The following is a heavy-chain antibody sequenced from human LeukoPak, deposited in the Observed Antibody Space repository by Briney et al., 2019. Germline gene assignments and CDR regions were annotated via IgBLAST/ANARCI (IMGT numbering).Heavy chain of an antibody. CDR2: ISGSGGTT. V-gene: IGHV3-23*01. Sequence: TGGSLRLSCVASGFNFSDYAMNWVRQAPGKGLEWVSAISGSGGTTHYADSLKGRFAISRDNSKNTLSLHMSHLRHEDTARYYCAKDRYSNYGNWFDPWGQGTRVTVFS. J-gene: IGHJ5*02. CDR3: AKDRYSNYGNWFDP. D-gene: IGHD4-11*01. CDR1: GFNFSDYA.